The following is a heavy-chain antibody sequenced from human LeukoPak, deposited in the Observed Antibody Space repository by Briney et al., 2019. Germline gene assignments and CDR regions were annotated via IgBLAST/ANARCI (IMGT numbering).Heavy chain of an antibody. J-gene: IGHJ4*02. CDR2: MNPNSGNT. CDR3: ARESDSGSSFDY. Sequence: GASVXVSXKASXXXXTXYDINWVRQATGQGLEWMGWMNPNSGNTGYAQKFQGRVTMTRNTSISTAYMELSSLRSEDTAVYYCARESDSGSSFDYWGQGTLVTVSS. CDR1: XXXXTXYD. V-gene: IGHV1-8*01. D-gene: IGHD3-10*01.